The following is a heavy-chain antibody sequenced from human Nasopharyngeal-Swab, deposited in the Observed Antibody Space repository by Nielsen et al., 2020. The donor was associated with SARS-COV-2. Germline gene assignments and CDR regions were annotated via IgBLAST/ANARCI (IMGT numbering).Heavy chain of an antibody. CDR1: GFTFSSYG. V-gene: IGHV3-30*03. Sequence: GESLHISCAASGFTFSSYGMHWVRQAPGKGLEWVAVISYDGSNKYYADSVKGRFTISRDNSKNTLYLQMNSLRAEDTAVYYCARDGYNYFDYWGQGTLVTVSS. D-gene: IGHD5-24*01. CDR2: ISYDGSNK. J-gene: IGHJ4*02. CDR3: ARDGYNYFDY.